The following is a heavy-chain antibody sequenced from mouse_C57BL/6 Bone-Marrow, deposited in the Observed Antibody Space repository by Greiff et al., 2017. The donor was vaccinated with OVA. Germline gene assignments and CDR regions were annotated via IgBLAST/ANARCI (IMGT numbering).Heavy chain of an antibody. V-gene: IGHV1-55*01. J-gene: IGHJ1*03. CDR1: GYTFTSYW. D-gene: IGHD2-4*01. CDR3: ASYDSDWYFDV. Sequence: QVQLQQPGAELVKPGASVKMSCKASGYTFTSYWITWVKQRPGQGLEWIGDIYPGSGSTNYNEKFKSKATLTVYTSSSTAYMQLSSLTSEDSAVYYCASYDSDWYFDVWGTGTTVTVSS. CDR2: IYPGSGST.